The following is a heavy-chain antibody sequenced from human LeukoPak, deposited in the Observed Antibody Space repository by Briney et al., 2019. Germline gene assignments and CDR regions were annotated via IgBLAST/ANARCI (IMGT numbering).Heavy chain of an antibody. J-gene: IGHJ4*02. CDR1: GYSISSGYY. V-gene: IGHV4-38-2*02. Sequence: SETLSLTCTVSGYSISSGYYWGWIRQPPGKGLEWIGSIYHSGSTYYNPSLKSRVTISVDTSKNQFSLKLSSVTAADTAVYYCARSLVGGNYFGYWGQGTLVTVSS. D-gene: IGHD4-23*01. CDR2: IYHSGST. CDR3: ARSLVGGNYFGY.